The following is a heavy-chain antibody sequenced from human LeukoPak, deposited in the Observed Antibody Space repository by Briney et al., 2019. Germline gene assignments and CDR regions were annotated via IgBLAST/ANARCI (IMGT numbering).Heavy chain of an antibody. D-gene: IGHD3-16*01. V-gene: IGHV3-7*03. J-gene: IGHJ6*02. CDR3: ARGGGLDV. Sequence: GGSLRLSCAASGFTFSSYWMNWARQAPGKGLEWVASINHNGNVNYYVDSVKGRSTISRDNAKNSLYLQMSNSRAEDTAVYFCARGGGLDVWGQGATVTVSS. CDR2: INHNGNVN. CDR1: GFTFSSYW.